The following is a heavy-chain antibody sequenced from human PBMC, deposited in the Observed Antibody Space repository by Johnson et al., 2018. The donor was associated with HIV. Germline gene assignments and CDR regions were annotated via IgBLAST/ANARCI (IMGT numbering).Heavy chain of an antibody. CDR1: GFTFSNYA. CDR3: AKDQWYNWNYVSPDAFDI. V-gene: IGHV3-23*04. D-gene: IGHD1-7*01. J-gene: IGHJ3*02. Sequence: VQLVESGGGLVTPGGSLRLSCTASGFTFSNYAMSWVRQAPGKGLEWVSSISGSGGNTYYADSVQGRFTISRDNSKNTLYLQMNSLRAEDTAVYYCAKDQWYNWNYVSPDAFDIWGQGTMVTVSS. CDR2: ISGSGGNT.